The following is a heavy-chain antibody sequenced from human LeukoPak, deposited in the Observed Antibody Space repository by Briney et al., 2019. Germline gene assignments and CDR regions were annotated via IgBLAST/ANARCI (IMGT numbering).Heavy chain of an antibody. J-gene: IGHJ4*02. D-gene: IGHD3-22*01. Sequence: PSETLSLTCTVSGGSISSYYWSWIRQPPGKGLEWIGYIYYSGSTNYNPSLKSRVTISVDTSKNQFSLKLSSVTAADTAVYYCAGAYYYDSSGSEDYLDYGGQGTLVTVSS. CDR1: GGSISSYY. CDR3: AGAYYYDSSGSEDYLDY. V-gene: IGHV4-59*01. CDR2: IYYSGST.